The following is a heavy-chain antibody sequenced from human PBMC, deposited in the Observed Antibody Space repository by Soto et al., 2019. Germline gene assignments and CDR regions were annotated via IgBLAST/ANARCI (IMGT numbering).Heavy chain of an antibody. D-gene: IGHD3-16*01. J-gene: IGHJ6*01. Sequence: PSETLSLTCTVSGGSVSSESHYWSWIRQTPGKGLEWIGYIYYTGSTNSTPSLKGRVTMSVDTSRDQVSLRLRSVTRADTAXYYCARDXYDFRXXSXYYAMEXXXXGTKV. V-gene: IGHV4-61*01. CDR2: IYYTGST. CDR1: GGSVSSESHY. CDR3: ARDXYDFRXXSXYYAMEX.